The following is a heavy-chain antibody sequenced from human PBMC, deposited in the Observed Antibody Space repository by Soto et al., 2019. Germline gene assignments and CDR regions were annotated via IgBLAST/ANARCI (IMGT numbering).Heavy chain of an antibody. V-gene: IGHV1-46*03. CDR2: INPSGGST. J-gene: IGHJ4*02. CDR1: GYTFTSYY. Sequence: QVQLVQSGAEVKKPGASVKVSCKASGYTFTSYYMHWVRQAPGQGLEWMGIINPSGGSTSYAQKFQGRVTMTRDTSTSTVYMELSSLRSEDTAVYYCARGSYYGSGSYSDLDYWGQGTLVTVSS. CDR3: ARGSYYGSGSYSDLDY. D-gene: IGHD3-10*01.